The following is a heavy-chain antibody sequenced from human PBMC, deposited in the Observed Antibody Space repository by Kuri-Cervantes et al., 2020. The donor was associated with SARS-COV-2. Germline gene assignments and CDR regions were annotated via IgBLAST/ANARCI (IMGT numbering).Heavy chain of an antibody. Sequence: LRLSCAVSGVSVSGGTYYWSWIRQPAGKGLEWIGHLDTSGSTTYNPSLKSRVTISVDTSKNQVSLRLTSATAADTAVYYCGRVSWLPLWRRYSDSWGQGTLVTVSS. CDR1: GVSVSGGTYY. D-gene: IGHD5-24*01. CDR2: LDTSGST. V-gene: IGHV4-61*09. J-gene: IGHJ4*02. CDR3: GRVSWLPLWRRYSDS.